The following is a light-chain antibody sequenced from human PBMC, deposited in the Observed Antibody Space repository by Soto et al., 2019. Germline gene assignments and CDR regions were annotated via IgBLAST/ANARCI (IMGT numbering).Light chain of an antibody. CDR3: SSYTSSSNPV. CDR2: EVS. CDR1: SRDVGGYHY. V-gene: IGLV2-14*01. J-gene: IGLJ1*01. Sequence: QSALTQPASVSGSPGKSISISCTGTSRDVGGYHYVSWYQHHPGKAPKLMIYEVSNRPSGVSNRCSASKSVTTASLTISGRQADDEADYYCSSYTSSSNPVFGAGTKLTVL.